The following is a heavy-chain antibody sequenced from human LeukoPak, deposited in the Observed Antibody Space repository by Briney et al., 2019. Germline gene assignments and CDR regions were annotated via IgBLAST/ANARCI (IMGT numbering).Heavy chain of an antibody. CDR3: ARDPPHYYYDSSGYWVY. CDR2: ISSSGSTI. D-gene: IGHD3-22*01. V-gene: IGHV3-11*04. Sequence: GGSLRLSCAASGFTFSDYYMSWIRQAPGKGLEWVSYISSSGSTIYYADSVKGRFTISRDNAKNSLYLQMNSLRAEDTAVYYCARDPPHYYYDSSGYWVYWGQGTLVTVSS. J-gene: IGHJ4*02. CDR1: GFTFSDYY.